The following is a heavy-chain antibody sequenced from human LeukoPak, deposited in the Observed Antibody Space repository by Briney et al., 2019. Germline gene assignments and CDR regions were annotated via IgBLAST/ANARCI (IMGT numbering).Heavy chain of an antibody. CDR2: IKQDGSEK. V-gene: IGHV3-7*03. J-gene: IGHJ4*02. CDR1: GFTFSNYW. CDR3: ARDCSSANCSFDY. D-gene: IGHD2-2*01. Sequence: GGSLRLSCAASGFTFSNYWMTWVRQAPGKGLEWVANIKQDGSEKYYVDSVKGRFTISRDNAKNSLYLQMNSLRAEDTAVYYCARDCSSANCSFDYWGQGTLATVSS.